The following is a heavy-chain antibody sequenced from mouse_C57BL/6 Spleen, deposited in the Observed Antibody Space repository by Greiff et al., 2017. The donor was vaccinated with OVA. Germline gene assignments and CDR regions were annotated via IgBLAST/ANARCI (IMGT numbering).Heavy chain of an antibody. D-gene: IGHD2-3*01. CDR1: GFTFSDYG. CDR3: ARQDDGYLAY. Sequence: EVQGVESGGGLVQPGGSLKLSCAASGFTFSDYGMAWVRQAPRKGPEWVAFISNLAYSIYYADTVTGRFTISRENAKNTLYLEMSSLRSEDTAMYYCARQDDGYLAYWGQGTLVTVSA. V-gene: IGHV5-15*01. CDR2: ISNLAYSI. J-gene: IGHJ3*01.